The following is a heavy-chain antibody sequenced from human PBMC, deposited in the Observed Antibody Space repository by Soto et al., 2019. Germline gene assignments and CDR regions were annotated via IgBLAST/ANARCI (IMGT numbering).Heavy chain of an antibody. CDR1: GSPVTGCY. D-gene: IGHD3-22*01. CDR3: ARSKNMTVVVIGAFDI. V-gene: IGHV1-2*04. Sequence: GXSVKVSCKASGSPVTGCYMHWVRQSPGQGLEWMGWINPNSGGTNYAQKFQGWVTMTRDTSISTAYMELSRLRSDDTAVYYCARSKNMTVVVIGAFDIWGQGTRVSVSS. J-gene: IGHJ3*02. CDR2: INPNSGGT.